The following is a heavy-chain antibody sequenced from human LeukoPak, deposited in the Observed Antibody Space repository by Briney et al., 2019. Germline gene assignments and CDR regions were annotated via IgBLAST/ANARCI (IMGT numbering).Heavy chain of an antibody. CDR3: AASKVRGVSPPLVDY. CDR1: GFTVRSNY. Sequence: PGGSRRLSWAASGFTVRSNYMSWVRHAPGKWLGWVSVIYSGGSTYYADSVKGRFTISRDNSKNTLYLQMNSLRAEDTAVYYCAASKVRGVSPPLVDYWGQGTLVTVSS. J-gene: IGHJ4*02. D-gene: IGHD3-10*01. V-gene: IGHV3-53*01. CDR2: IYSGGST.